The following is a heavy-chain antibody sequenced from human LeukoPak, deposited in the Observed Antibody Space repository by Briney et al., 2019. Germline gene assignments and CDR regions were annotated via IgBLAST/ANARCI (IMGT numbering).Heavy chain of an antibody. V-gene: IGHV1-69*13. D-gene: IGHD3-22*01. Sequence: SVKVSCKASGGTFSSSSISWVRQAPGQGLEWMGGIIPIFGTANYAQKFQGRVTITADESTSTAYMELSSLRSEDTAVYYCARVGSSGYYLYFDYWGQGTLVTVSS. CDR1: GGTFSSSS. J-gene: IGHJ4*02. CDR2: IIPIFGTA. CDR3: ARVGSSGYYLYFDY.